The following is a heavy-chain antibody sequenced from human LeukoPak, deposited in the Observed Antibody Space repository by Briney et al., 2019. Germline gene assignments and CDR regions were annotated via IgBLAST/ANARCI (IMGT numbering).Heavy chain of an antibody. CDR2: IIPIFGTA. CDR1: GGTFSSYA. D-gene: IGHD6-19*01. Sequence: ASVKVSCKASGGTFSSYAISWVRQAPGQGLEWMGRIIPIFGTANYAQKFQGRVTITTDESTSTAYMELSSLRSADTAVYYCARRGSGWYGLNYWGQGTLVTVSS. J-gene: IGHJ4*02. V-gene: IGHV1-69*05. CDR3: ARRGSGWYGLNY.